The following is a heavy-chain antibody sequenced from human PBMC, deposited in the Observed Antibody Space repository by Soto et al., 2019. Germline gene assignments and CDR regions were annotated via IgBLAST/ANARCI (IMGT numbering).Heavy chain of an antibody. CDR1: GFPFSDYY. CDR2: ISSSGSTI. D-gene: IGHD3-3*01. CDR3: ARKRIGGTYYDFWSGPQSHDAFDI. J-gene: IGHJ3*02. V-gene: IGHV3-11*01. Sequence: GGSLRLSCAASGFPFSDYYMSWIRQAPGKGLEWVSYISSSGSTIYYADSVKGRFTISRDNAKNSLYLQMNSLRAEDTAVYYCARKRIGGTYYDFWSGPQSHDAFDIRGQGTMVTVSS.